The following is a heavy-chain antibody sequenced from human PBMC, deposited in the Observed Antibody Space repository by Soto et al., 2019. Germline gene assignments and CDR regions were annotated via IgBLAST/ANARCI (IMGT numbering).Heavy chain of an antibody. CDR1: GDSIRSSTYY. CDR3: ARQVN. J-gene: IGHJ4*02. Sequence: QLQLQESGPGLVKPSETLSLTCSVSGDSIRSSTYYWGWIRQPPGKGLEWIGCIYSSGNTYYNPSLKSRVTISVDTSKSQLFLRLSSVTAADTAVYYCARQVNWGQGTRVTVSS. V-gene: IGHV4-39*01. CDR2: IYSSGNT. D-gene: IGHD4-4*01.